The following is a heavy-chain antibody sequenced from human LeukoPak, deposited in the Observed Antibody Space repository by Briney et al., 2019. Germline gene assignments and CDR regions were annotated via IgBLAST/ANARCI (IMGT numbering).Heavy chain of an antibody. J-gene: IGHJ4*02. Sequence: PSETLSLTCTVSGGSIGSGYYWAWIRQPLGKGLEWIGSIHYGGTTHYNPSLQSRVTISADTSKNQFALDLRSVTAADTAVYYCTRDIGDFVSDFWGQGTLVTVSS. CDR1: GGSIGSGYY. CDR3: TRDIGDFVSDF. V-gene: IGHV4-39*02. D-gene: IGHD2-21*02. CDR2: IHYGGTT.